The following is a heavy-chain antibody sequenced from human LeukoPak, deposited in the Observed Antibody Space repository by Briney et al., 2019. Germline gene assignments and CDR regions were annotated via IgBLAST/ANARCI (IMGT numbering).Heavy chain of an antibody. J-gene: IGHJ5*02. Sequence: PGGSLRLSCAASGFTFNDYTTTWVRQAPGKGLKWVSSITGDCNYIFYADSVKGRFTISRDNAQNSLFLELNSLRGEDTAVYYCARGYYYGSGTLGPFDPWGQGTLVTVSS. CDR1: GFTFNDYT. V-gene: IGHV3-21*01. CDR2: ITGDCNYI. D-gene: IGHD3-10*01. CDR3: ARGYYYGSGTLGPFDP.